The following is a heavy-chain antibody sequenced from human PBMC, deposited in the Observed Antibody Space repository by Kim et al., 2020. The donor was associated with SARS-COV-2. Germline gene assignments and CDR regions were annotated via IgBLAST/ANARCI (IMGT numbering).Heavy chain of an antibody. CDR1: GFIFSNFA. D-gene: IGHD3-16*01. J-gene: IGHJ6*02. Sequence: GGSLRLSCAASGFIFSNFAMRWVRQAPGERLEWVAVIRVNGDNTFYADSVEGRFTISRDNAKNTLSLQMNSLRADDTAVYYCAKDDLRGKRGHFDIWGQGTMVTVSS. CDR3: AKDDLRGKRGHFDI. V-gene: IGHV3-23*01. CDR2: IRVNGDNT.